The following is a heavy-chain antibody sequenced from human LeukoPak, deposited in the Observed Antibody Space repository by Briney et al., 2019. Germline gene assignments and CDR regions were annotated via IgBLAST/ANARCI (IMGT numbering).Heavy chain of an antibody. J-gene: IGHJ3*01. D-gene: IGHD2-21*01. CDR1: GFTFSDYH. CDR2: ISNSGSAI. CDR3: ARDTGESLAFDF. Sequence: GGSLRLSCAASGFTFSDYHLSWIRQAPGKGLEWVSYISNSGSAIYYTDSVKGRFTISRDNAENSLYLQMNSLRAEDTAVYYCARDTGESLAFDFWGQGTMVTVSS. V-gene: IGHV3-11*01.